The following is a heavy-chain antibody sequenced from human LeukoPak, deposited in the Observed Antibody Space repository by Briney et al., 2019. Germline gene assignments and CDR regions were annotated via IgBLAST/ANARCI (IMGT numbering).Heavy chain of an antibody. CDR1: GFTFSSYA. D-gene: IGHD1-1*01. Sequence: GGSLRLSCAASGFTFSSYAMSWVRQAPGKGLEWVSAISGSGGSTYYADSVKGRFTISRDNAKNSLYLQMNSLRAEDTAVYYCARTEEAQGSDYWGQGTLVTVSS. V-gene: IGHV3-23*01. J-gene: IGHJ4*02. CDR3: ARTEEAQGSDY. CDR2: ISGSGGST.